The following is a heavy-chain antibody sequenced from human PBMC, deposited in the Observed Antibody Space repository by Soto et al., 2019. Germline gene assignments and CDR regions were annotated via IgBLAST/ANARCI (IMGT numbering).Heavy chain of an antibody. V-gene: IGHV1-8*01. D-gene: IGHD3-10*01. J-gene: IGHJ4*02. CDR1: GYTFSNYD. CDR2: VNHNNGDT. CDR3: AKVSRKGSAIDFDY. Sequence: QVQLVQSGAELKKPGASVKVSCKASGYTFSNYDMNWVRQATGQGPEWIGWVNHNNGDTGYAQKVQGRVTLTTDISTTPAYMDLTSLRSEDTAIYYCAKVSRKGSAIDFDYWGQGTLITVSS.